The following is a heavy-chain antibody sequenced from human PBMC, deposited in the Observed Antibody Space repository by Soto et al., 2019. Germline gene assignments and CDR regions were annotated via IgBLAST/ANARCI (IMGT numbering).Heavy chain of an antibody. D-gene: IGHD6-19*01. CDR2: IIPIFGTA. Sequence: ASVKVSCKASGGTFSSYAISWVRQAPGQGLEWMGGIIPIFGTANYAQKFQGRVTITADESTSTAYMELSSLRSEDTAVYYCARAHSSGWYRYNWFDPWGQGTLVTVSS. CDR3: ARAHSSGWYRYNWFDP. CDR1: GGTFSSYA. V-gene: IGHV1-69*13. J-gene: IGHJ5*02.